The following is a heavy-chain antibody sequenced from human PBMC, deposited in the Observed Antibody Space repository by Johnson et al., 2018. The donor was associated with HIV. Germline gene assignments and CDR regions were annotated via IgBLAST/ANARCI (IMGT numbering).Heavy chain of an antibody. CDR3: AREGKDAFDI. Sequence: VQLVESGGGLVQPGGSLRVSCAASGFTVSSYAMSWVRQAPGKGLEWVSVIYSGGNTYYADSVKGRFTISRDNSKNTLYLQMNSLRAEDTAVYYCAREGKDAFDIWGRGTMVTVSS. J-gene: IGHJ3*02. CDR2: IYSGGNT. CDR1: GFTVSSYA. D-gene: IGHD3-10*01. V-gene: IGHV3-66*01.